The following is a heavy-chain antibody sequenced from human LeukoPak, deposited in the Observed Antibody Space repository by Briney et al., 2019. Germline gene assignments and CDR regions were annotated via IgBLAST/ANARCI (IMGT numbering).Heavy chain of an antibody. CDR3: LRRDCSQTACFYWFFDL. CDR1: GGSIIGGGHY. V-gene: IGHV4-39*07. J-gene: IGHJ2*01. D-gene: IGHD2-15*01. Sequence: SETLSLTCTVSGGSIIGGGHYWSWIRQSPGSGLEWIGSIYYSGSTFYNPSLKSRVRLSVDTSKNQFSLKLTSVTAADTAVYYCLRRDCSQTACFYWFFDLWGRGTHLSVSS. CDR2: IYYSGST.